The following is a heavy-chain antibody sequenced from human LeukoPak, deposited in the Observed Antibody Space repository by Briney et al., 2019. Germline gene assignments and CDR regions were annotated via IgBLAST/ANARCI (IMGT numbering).Heavy chain of an antibody. J-gene: IGHJ4*02. Sequence: GGSLRLSCAASEFTFNNYAMSWVRQAPGKGLEWVSAISGSGGSTYYADSVKGRFTISRDNSKNTLYLQVNSLRAEDTAVYYCAKGGKWDVTPFDYWGQGTLVTVSS. V-gene: IGHV3-23*01. CDR1: EFTFNNYA. D-gene: IGHD1-26*01. CDR2: ISGSGGST. CDR3: AKGGKWDVTPFDY.